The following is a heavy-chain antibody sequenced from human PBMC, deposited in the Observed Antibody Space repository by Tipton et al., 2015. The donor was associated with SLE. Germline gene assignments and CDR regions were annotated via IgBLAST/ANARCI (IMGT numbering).Heavy chain of an antibody. CDR1: GGSISSNNFF. CDR3: ARDGEMTTMEV. J-gene: IGHJ6*02. V-gene: IGHV4-31*03. D-gene: IGHD5-24*01. Sequence: TLSLTCTVSGGSISSNNFFWSWLRQHPGKGLEWIGYIYYSGSAFYNPSLKSRVTISVDTSKNQFSLNLSSVTAADTAVYYCARDGEMTTMEVWGQGTTVTVSS. CDR2: IYYSGSA.